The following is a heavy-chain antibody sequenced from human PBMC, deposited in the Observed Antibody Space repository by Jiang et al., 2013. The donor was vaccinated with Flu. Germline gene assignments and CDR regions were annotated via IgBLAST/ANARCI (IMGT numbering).Heavy chain of an antibody. J-gene: IGHJ4*02. CDR2: IYYSGST. CDR1: GGSISSYY. D-gene: IGHD5-18*01. V-gene: IGHV4-59*08. Sequence: LLKPSETLSLTCTVSGGSISSYYWSWIRQPPGKGLEWIGYIYYSGSTNYKPSLKSRVTISVDTSRNQFSLKLSSVTAADTAVYYCARSTRLDTFDYWGQGTLVTVSS. CDR3: ARSTRLDTFDY.